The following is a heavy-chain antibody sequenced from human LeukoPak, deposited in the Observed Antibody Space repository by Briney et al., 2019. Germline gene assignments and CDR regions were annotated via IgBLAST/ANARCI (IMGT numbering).Heavy chain of an antibody. D-gene: IGHD4-17*01. Sequence: ASVKVSCKASGYTFSMYYMHWVRQAPGQRLEWMGIINPSGETTAYAQRFQGRVTMTSDTSTNTLYMELSSLRSEDTAVYYCARGGDYGDYFEYWGQGTLVTVSS. CDR3: ARGGDYGDYFEY. J-gene: IGHJ4*01. CDR1: GYTFSMYY. CDR2: INPSGETT. V-gene: IGHV1-46*01.